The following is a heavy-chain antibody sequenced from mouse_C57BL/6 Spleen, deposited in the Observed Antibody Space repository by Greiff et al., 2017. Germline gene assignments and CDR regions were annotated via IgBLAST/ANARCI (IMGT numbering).Heavy chain of an antibody. Sequence: ESGPGLVKPSQSLSLTRSVTGYSITSGYYWNWIRQFPGNKLEWMGYISYDGSNNYNPSLKNRISITRDTSKNQFFLKLNSVTTEDTATYYCASRGLGFDYWGQGTTLTVSS. V-gene: IGHV3-6*01. CDR3: ASRGLGFDY. CDR2: ISYDGSN. J-gene: IGHJ2*01. CDR1: GYSITSGYY. D-gene: IGHD3-1*01.